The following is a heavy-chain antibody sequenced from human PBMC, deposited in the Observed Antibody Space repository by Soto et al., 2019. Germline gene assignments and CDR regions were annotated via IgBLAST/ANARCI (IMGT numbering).Heavy chain of an antibody. CDR3: ARDPTYYYFDY. Sequence: SSETLSLTCAVYGGSFSGYYWSWIRQPPGKGLEWIGEINHSGSTNYNPSLKSRVTMSVDTSKNQFSLKLSSVTAADTAVYYCARDPTYYYFDYWGQGTLVTVSS. J-gene: IGHJ4*02. D-gene: IGHD2-21*01. CDR2: INHSGST. CDR1: GGSFSGYY. V-gene: IGHV4-34*01.